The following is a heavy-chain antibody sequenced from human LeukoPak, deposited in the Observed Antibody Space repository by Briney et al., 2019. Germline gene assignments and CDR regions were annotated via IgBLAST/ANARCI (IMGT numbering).Heavy chain of an antibody. CDR2: IKQDGSEK. CDR1: GFTFSSYW. V-gene: IGHV3-7*01. J-gene: IGHJ4*02. Sequence: TAGSLCLSCAASGFTFSSYWMSWVRQAPGKGLEWVANIKQDGSEKYYVDSVKGRFTISRDNAKNSLYLQMNSLRAEDTAVYYCARETCSGGSCYSFWGQGTLVTVSS. CDR3: ARETCSGGSCYSF. D-gene: IGHD2-15*01.